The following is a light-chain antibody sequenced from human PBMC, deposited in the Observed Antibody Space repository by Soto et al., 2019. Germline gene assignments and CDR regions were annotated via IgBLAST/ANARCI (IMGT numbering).Light chain of an antibody. CDR1: QSVGAT. V-gene: IGKV3-11*01. J-gene: IGKJ1*01. CDR2: GAS. CDR3: QQRSNWPT. Sequence: EIVMTQSPVTLSVLPWERATLSCRASQSVGATVAWYHQRPGQAPRLLISGASTRATGVPARVSGSGSGTDFTLTISSLEPEDFAVYYCQQRSNWPTFGQGTKVDI.